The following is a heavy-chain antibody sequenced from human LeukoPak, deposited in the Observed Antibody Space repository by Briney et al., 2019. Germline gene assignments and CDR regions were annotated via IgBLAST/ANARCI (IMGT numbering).Heavy chain of an antibody. D-gene: IGHD4-23*01. J-gene: IGHJ4*02. CDR1: VGSISSYY. CDR3: AREGGGNAFDY. Sequence: PSETLSLTCTVSVGSISSYYWSWIRQPPGKGLEWIGYIYYSVSTNYNPSLKSRVTISVDTSKNQFSLKLSSVTAADTAVYYCAREGGGNAFDYWGQGTLVTVSS. V-gene: IGHV4-59*01. CDR2: IYYSVST.